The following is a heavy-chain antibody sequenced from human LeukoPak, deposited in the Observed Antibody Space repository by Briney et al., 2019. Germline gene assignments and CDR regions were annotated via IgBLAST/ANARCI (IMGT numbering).Heavy chain of an antibody. V-gene: IGHV4-59*08. CDR2: ISHSGST. CDR3: ARLRRSRLAEFDY. CDR1: GGSISSYY. J-gene: IGHJ4*02. Sequence: TSETLSLTCTVSGGSISSYYWSWIRQPPGRGLKWIGSISHSGSTYYNPSLKSRVTISVDTSKNQFSLKLSSLTAADTAVYYCARLRRSRLAEFDYWGQGTLVTVSS. D-gene: IGHD3-3*02.